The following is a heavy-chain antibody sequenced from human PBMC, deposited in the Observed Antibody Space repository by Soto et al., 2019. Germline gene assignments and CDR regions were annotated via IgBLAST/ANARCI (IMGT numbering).Heavy chain of an antibody. Sequence: QVPLVQSGAEVKKPGASVKVSCKASGYTFTSYGISWVRQAPGQGLEWMGWISAYNGNTNYAQKLQGRVTMTTDTSTSTAYMELRSLRSDDTAVYYCAREGDYDYVWGSYRFSPADYWGQGTLVTVSS. CDR2: ISAYNGNT. J-gene: IGHJ4*02. CDR3: AREGDYDYVWGSYRFSPADY. CDR1: GYTFTSYG. D-gene: IGHD3-16*02. V-gene: IGHV1-18*01.